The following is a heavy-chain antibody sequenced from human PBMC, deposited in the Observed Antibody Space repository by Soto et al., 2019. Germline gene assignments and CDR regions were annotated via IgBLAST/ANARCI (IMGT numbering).Heavy chain of an antibody. CDR3: ASRGAYCTNIICLFVSF. J-gene: IGHJ4*02. CDR2: INPNSGGT. V-gene: IGHV1-2*04. CDR1: GYTFTGYY. Sequence: GASVKVSCKASGYTFTGYYMHWVRQAPGQGLEWMGWINPNSGGTNYAQKFQGWVTMTRDTSITTAHMELSRLRSDDTAVYSCASRGAYCTNIICLFVSFWGLGTLVSVSS. D-gene: IGHD2-8*01.